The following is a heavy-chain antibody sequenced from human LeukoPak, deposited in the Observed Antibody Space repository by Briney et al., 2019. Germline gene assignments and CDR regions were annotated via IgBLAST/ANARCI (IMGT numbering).Heavy chain of an antibody. V-gene: IGHV1-69*13. J-gene: IGHJ4*02. CDR3: ARESTGDRGVDY. D-gene: IGHD7-27*01. Sequence: SVKVSCKASGGTLSSYAISWVRQAPGQGLEWMGGIIPIFGTANYAQKFQGRVTITADESTSTAYMELSSLRSEDTAVYYCARESTGDRGVDYWGQGTLVTVSS. CDR1: GGTLSSYA. CDR2: IIPIFGTA.